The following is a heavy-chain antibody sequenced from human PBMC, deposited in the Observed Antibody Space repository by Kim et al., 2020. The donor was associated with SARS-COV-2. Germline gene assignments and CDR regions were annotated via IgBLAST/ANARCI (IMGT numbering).Heavy chain of an antibody. J-gene: IGHJ4*02. Sequence: YADFVKGRCTVSRDDSKSTLFLQLNNLTADDTAVYYCAKPPVLAASPADSWGQGTLVTVSS. V-gene: IGHV3-23*01. CDR3: AKPPVLAASPADS. D-gene: IGHD6-19*01.